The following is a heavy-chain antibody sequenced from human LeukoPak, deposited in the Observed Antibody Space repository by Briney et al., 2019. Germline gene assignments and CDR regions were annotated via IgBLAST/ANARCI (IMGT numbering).Heavy chain of an antibody. V-gene: IGHV4-31*03. CDR1: GGPISSGGYY. CDR2: IYYSGST. Sequence: SETLSLTCTVSGGPISSGGYYWSWIRQHPGKGLEWIGYIYYSGSTYYNPSLKSRVTISVDTSKNQFSLKLSSVTAADTAVYYCARLAPEIAAAGTPPHDYWGQGTLVTVSS. CDR3: ARLAPEIAAAGTPPHDY. J-gene: IGHJ4*02. D-gene: IGHD6-13*01.